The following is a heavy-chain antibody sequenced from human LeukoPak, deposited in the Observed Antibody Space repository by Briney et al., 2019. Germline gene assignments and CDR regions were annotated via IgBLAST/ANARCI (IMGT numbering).Heavy chain of an antibody. J-gene: IGHJ6*02. D-gene: IGHD3-22*01. Sequence: QPGRSLRLSCAASGFSFRTFGMHWVRQAPGKGLEWVAIISYDGSNEAYADSVKGRFSISRDNSKNTLYLQMNSLRPEDTAVYYCAKDQHYDSNSLDVWGPGTTVTVSS. CDR3: AKDQHYDSNSLDV. V-gene: IGHV3-30*18. CDR1: GFSFRTFG. CDR2: ISYDGSNE.